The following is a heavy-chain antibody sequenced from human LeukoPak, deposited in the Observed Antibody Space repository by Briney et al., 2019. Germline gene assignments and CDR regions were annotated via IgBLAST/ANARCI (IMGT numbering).Heavy chain of an antibody. Sequence: ASVKVSCKASGYTFTSYYMHLVRQAPGQGLGWMGIINPSGGSTNYAQKFQGRVTMTRDTSISTAYMELSRLTSDDTAVYYCARASSGWYDIDSWGQGTLVTVPS. CDR3: ARASSGWYDIDS. CDR1: GYTFTSYY. CDR2: INPSGGST. J-gene: IGHJ4*02. V-gene: IGHV1-46*01. D-gene: IGHD6-19*01.